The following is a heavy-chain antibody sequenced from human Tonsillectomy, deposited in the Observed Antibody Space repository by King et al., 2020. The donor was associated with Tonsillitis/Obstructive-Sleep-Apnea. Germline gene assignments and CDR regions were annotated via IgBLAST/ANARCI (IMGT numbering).Heavy chain of an antibody. D-gene: IGHD5-18*01. Sequence: VQLVESGGGLVQPGGSLRLSCAASGFSFSSYWMSWVRQAPGKGLEWVANIKEDGSEKYYVDSVKGRFTISRDNAKNSLYLQVNSLRVDDTAVYCCARVVRWIQLWPDAFDIWGQGTMVAVSS. J-gene: IGHJ3*02. CDR2: IKEDGSEK. CDR3: ARVVRWIQLWPDAFDI. CDR1: GFSFSSYW. V-gene: IGHV3-7*03.